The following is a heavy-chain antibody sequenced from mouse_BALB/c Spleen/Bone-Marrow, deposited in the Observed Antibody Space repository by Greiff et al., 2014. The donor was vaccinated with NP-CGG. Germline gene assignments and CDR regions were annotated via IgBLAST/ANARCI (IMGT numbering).Heavy chain of an antibody. D-gene: IGHD2-3*01. CDR3: ARSDGYRTIDY. V-gene: IGHV1-82*01. Sequence: QVQLQQSGPELVKPGASVKISCKASGYAFSTSWMNWVKQRPGQGLEWIGRIYPGDGDTNYNGKFKSKATLTADKSSSTAYMQLSSLTSVDSAVYFCARSDGYRTIDYWGQGTSVTVSS. J-gene: IGHJ4*01. CDR2: IYPGDGDT. CDR1: GYAFSTSW.